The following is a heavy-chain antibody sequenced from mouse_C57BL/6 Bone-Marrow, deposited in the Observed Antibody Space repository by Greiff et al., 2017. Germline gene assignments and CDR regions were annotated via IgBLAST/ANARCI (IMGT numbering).Heavy chain of an antibody. Sequence: QVQLQQPGAELVRPGSSVKLSCKASGYTFTSYWMHWVKQRPIQGLEWIGNIDPSDSETYYNQKFKDKATLTVDKSSSTAYMQLSSLTSEDSAVYYCARGGLTGRCAYWGQGTLVTVSA. CDR1: GYTFTSYW. V-gene: IGHV1-52*01. D-gene: IGHD4-1*01. CDR2: IDPSDSET. J-gene: IGHJ3*01. CDR3: ARGGLTGRCAY.